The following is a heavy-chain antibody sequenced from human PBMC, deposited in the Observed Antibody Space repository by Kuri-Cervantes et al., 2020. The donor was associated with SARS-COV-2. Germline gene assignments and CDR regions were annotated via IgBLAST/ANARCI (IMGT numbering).Heavy chain of an antibody. Sequence: GESLKISCAASGFTFNHYAMSWVRQAPGKGLEWVSTITGGGDDTYYADSVKGRFTISRDNSKNTLYLQMNSLRAEDTAVYYCPRLQTYGDNLDNWFNPWGQGTLVTVSS. CDR1: GFTFNHYA. CDR2: ITGGGDDT. D-gene: IGHD4-17*01. CDR3: PRLQTYGDNLDNWFNP. V-gene: IGHV3-23*01. J-gene: IGHJ5*02.